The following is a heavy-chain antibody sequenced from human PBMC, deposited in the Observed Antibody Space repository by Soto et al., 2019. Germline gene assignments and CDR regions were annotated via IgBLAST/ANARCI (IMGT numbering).Heavy chain of an antibody. J-gene: IGHJ4*02. CDR1: GFTFSNNG. V-gene: IGHV3-30*03. D-gene: IGHD2-15*01. CDR3: ARSDAVAAPLDY. Sequence: GGSLRLSCVASGFTFSNNGIHWVRQAPGKGLEWVAVISSDGSKKYYADSVKGRFTISRDNAKNSLYLQMNNLRAEDTAIYYCARSDAVAAPLDYWGRGTLVTVSS. CDR2: ISSDGSKK.